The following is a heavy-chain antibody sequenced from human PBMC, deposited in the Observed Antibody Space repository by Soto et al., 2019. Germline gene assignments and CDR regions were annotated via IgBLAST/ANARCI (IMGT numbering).Heavy chain of an antibody. CDR3: ATLSYSSGPFDY. CDR2: IYHTGNT. D-gene: IGHD6-19*01. CDR1: GGSISSRKW. V-gene: IGHV4-4*02. Sequence: SETLSLTCAVSGGSISSRKWWSWVRQPPGKGLEWIGEIYHTGNTIYNPSLKSRVTISVDKSKNQFSLRLTSVTAADTAVYYCATLSYSSGPFDYWGQGTLVTVSS. J-gene: IGHJ4*02.